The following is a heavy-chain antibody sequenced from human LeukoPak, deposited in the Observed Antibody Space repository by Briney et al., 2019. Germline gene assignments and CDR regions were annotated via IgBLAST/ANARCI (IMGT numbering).Heavy chain of an antibody. J-gene: IGHJ6*02. CDR1: GGSIRNNNYY. Sequence: PSETLSLTCTVSGGSIRNNNYYWAWIRQPPGKGLEWIGSIYHGGSTNYTLSLKSRVTISIDTSKNQFSLKLKSVTAADTAVYYCARDTQILSMTLNYYYYGMDVWGQGTMVIVS. CDR2: IYHGGST. CDR3: ARDTQILSMTLNYYYYGMDV. V-gene: IGHV4-39*07.